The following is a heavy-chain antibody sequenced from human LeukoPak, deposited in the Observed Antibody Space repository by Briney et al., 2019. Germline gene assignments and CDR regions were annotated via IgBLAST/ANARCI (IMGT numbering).Heavy chain of an antibody. CDR1: GFTFSSYA. J-gene: IGHJ4*02. CDR2: IWYDGSNK. D-gene: IGHD3-10*01. V-gene: IGHV3-33*08. CDR3: ARAYSGITMVRGVIINGPDY. Sequence: GGSLRLSCAASGFTFSSYAMSWVRQAPGKGLEWVAVIWYDGSNKYYADSVKGRFTISRDNSKNTLYLQMNSLRAEDTAVYYCARAYSGITMVRGVIINGPDYWGQGTLVTVSS.